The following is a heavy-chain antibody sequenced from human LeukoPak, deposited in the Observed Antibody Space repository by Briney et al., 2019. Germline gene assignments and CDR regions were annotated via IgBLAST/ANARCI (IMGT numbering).Heavy chain of an antibody. J-gene: IGHJ3*02. CDR1: GFTFSRSA. CDR3: AKQQLVRIDAFDI. CDR2: ISASGDYT. D-gene: IGHD6-13*01. V-gene: IGHV3-23*01. Sequence: GGSLRLSCVGSGFTFSRSAMTWVRQAPGKGLEWVSGISASGDYTFYADSVKGRFTISRDNSKNTLYLQMNSLRAEDTAVYYCAKQQLVRIDAFDIWGQGTMVTVSS.